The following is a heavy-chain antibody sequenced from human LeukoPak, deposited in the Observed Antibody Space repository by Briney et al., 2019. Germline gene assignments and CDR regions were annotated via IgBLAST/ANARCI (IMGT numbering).Heavy chain of an antibody. D-gene: IGHD6-19*01. CDR1: GFTFNSYA. Sequence: GGSLRLSCAASGFTFNSYAMSWVRQAPGKGLEWVSGISGIGGSTYYADSVKGRFTISRDNAKNSLYLQMNSLRAEDTAVYYCARDPPIAVMDYWGQGTLVTVSS. CDR2: ISGIGGST. V-gene: IGHV3-23*01. J-gene: IGHJ4*02. CDR3: ARDPPIAVMDY.